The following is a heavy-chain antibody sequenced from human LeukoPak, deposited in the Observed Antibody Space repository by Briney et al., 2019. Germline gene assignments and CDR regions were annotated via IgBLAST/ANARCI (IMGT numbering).Heavy chain of an antibody. J-gene: IGHJ3*02. D-gene: IGHD6-13*01. V-gene: IGHV4-59*01. CDR1: GGSISSYY. Sequence: PSETLSFTCTVSGGSISSYYWSWIRQPPGKGLEWIGYIYYSGSTNYNPSLKSRVTISVDTSKNQFSLKLSSVTAADTAVYYCAGQQLQSFDIWGQGTMVTVSS. CDR2: IYYSGST. CDR3: AGQQLQSFDI.